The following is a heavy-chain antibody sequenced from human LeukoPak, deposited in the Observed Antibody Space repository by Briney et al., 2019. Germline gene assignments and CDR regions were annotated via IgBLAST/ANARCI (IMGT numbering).Heavy chain of an antibody. Sequence: SETLSLTCAVYGGSFSGYYWSWLRQPPGKGLEWIGEINHSGSTNYNPSLKSRVTISVDTSKNQFSLKLSSLTAADTAVYYCTSNWYFDLWGGGTLVTVSS. CDR2: INHSGST. V-gene: IGHV4-34*01. CDR3: TSNWYFDL. CDR1: GGSFSGYY. J-gene: IGHJ2*01.